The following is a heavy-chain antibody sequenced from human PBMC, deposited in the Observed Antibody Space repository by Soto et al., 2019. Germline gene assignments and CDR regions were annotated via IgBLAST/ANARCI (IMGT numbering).Heavy chain of an antibody. Sequence: GGSLRLSCAASGFSFSTYAMSWVRQAPGKGLEWVSVVTSTGRDTLHADSVKGRFTISRDNSKNMLYIQMNSLRAEDAAIYYCAKASGENYPGSRVVDYWGQGTRVTVSS. D-gene: IGHD3-10*01. V-gene: IGHV3-23*01. CDR3: AKASGENYPGSRVVDY. CDR1: GFSFSTYA. J-gene: IGHJ4*02. CDR2: VTSTGRDT.